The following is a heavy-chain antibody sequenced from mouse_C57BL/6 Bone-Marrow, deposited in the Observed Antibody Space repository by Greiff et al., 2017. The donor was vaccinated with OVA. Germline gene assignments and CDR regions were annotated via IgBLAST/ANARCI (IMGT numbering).Heavy chain of an antibody. J-gene: IGHJ4*01. Sequence: QVTLKESGPGLVQPSQSLSITCTVSGFSLTSYGVHWVRQSPGKGLEWLGVIWSGGSTGYNAAFISRMGISKDNSKSQVFFKMNSLQADDTAIYYCARAAMRDYDEKGYAMDYWGQGTSVTVSS. V-gene: IGHV2-2*01. D-gene: IGHD2-4*01. CDR3: ARAAMRDYDEKGYAMDY. CDR2: IWSGGST. CDR1: GFSLTSYG.